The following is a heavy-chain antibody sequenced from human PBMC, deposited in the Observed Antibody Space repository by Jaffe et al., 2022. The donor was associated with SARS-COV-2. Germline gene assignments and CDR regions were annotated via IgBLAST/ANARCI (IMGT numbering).Heavy chain of an antibody. V-gene: IGHV4-38-2*02. Sequence: QVQLQESGPGLVKPSETLSLTCTVSGYSISSGYYWGWIRQPPGKGLEWIGSIYHSGSTYYNPSLKSRVTISVDTSKNQFSLKLSSVTAADTAVYYCARDGPTFYGSGEVFFNWFDPWGQGTLVTVSS. CDR3: ARDGPTFYGSGEVFFNWFDP. J-gene: IGHJ5*02. CDR1: GYSISSGYY. CDR2: IYHSGST. D-gene: IGHD3-10*01.